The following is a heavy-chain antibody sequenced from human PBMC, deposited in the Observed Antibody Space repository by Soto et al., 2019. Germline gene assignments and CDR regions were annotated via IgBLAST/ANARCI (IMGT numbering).Heavy chain of an antibody. Sequence: ASVKVSCKASGYTFTSYGISWVRQAPGQGLEWMGWISAYNGNTNYAQKLQGRVTMTTDTSTSTAYMELRSLRSDDTAVYYCASKISGSYLNYYYGMDVWGQGTTVTVSS. J-gene: IGHJ6*02. D-gene: IGHD1-26*01. CDR2: ISAYNGNT. CDR1: GYTFTSYG. CDR3: ASKISGSYLNYYYGMDV. V-gene: IGHV1-18*01.